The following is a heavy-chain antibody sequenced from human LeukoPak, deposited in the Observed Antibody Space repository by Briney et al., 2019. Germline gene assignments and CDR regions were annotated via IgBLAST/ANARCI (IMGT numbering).Heavy chain of an antibody. V-gene: IGHV3-21*01. CDR2: ITSSSIYT. CDR3: ARSRYDSSGYYGIIGD. Sequence: GGSLRLSCAASGFTFSSYAMNWVRQAPGKGLEWVSSITSSSIYTYYADSVKGRFTISRDNAKNSLYLEMNSLRAEDTAVYYCARSRYDSSGYYGIIGDWGQGTLVTVSS. CDR1: GFTFSSYA. D-gene: IGHD3-22*01. J-gene: IGHJ4*02.